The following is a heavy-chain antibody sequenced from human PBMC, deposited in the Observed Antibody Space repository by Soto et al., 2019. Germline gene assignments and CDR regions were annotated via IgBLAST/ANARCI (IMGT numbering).Heavy chain of an antibody. V-gene: IGHV4-39*01. D-gene: IGHD2-15*01. CDR2: IYYSGST. Sequence: SETLSLTCTVSGGSISSSSYYWGWIRQPPGKGLEWIGSIYYSGSTYYNPSLKSRVTISVDTSKNQFSLKLSSVTAADTAVYYCARMGYCSGGSYYYYYYYGMDVWGQGTTVTVSS. J-gene: IGHJ6*02. CDR1: GGSISSSSYY. CDR3: ARMGYCSGGSYYYYYYYGMDV.